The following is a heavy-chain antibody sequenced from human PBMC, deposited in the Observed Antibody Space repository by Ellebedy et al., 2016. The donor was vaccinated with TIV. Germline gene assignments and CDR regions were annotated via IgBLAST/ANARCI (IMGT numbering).Heavy chain of an antibody. CDR3: ATDHY. V-gene: IGHV3-30-3*01. CDR1: GFTFGDYA. J-gene: IGHJ4*02. Sequence: GGSLRLSCTASGFTFGDYAMSWFRQAPGKGLEWVAVISYDGSNKYYADSVKGRFTISRDNSKNTLYLQMNSLRAEDTAVYYCATDHYWGQGTLVTVSS. CDR2: ISYDGSNK.